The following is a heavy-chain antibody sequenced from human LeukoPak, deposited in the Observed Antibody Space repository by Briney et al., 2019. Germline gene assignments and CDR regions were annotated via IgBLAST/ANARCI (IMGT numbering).Heavy chain of an antibody. CDR3: ARLSQVGDSSGYRDYHYMDV. V-gene: IGHV4-4*09. J-gene: IGHJ6*03. Sequence: SETLSLTCTVSGGSISSYYWSWIRQPPGKGLEWIGYIYSSGSTNYNPSLKSRVTISVDTSKNQFSLKLSSVTAADTAVYYCARLSQVGDSSGYRDYHYMDVWGKGTTVTVSS. CDR2: IYSSGST. D-gene: IGHD3-22*01. CDR1: GGSISSYY.